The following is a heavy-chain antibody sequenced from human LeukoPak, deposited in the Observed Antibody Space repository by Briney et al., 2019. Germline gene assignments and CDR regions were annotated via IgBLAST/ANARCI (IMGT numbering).Heavy chain of an antibody. CDR1: GGTFSSYT. CDR2: IIPILGIA. Sequence: ASVKVSCKASGGTFSSYTISWVRRAPGQGLEWMGRIIPILGIANYAQKFQGRATITADKSTSTAYMELSSLRSEDTAVYYCARDRPVVDILSIWGQGTLVTVSS. J-gene: IGHJ4*02. CDR3: ARDRPVVDILSI. V-gene: IGHV1-69*04. D-gene: IGHD3-9*01.